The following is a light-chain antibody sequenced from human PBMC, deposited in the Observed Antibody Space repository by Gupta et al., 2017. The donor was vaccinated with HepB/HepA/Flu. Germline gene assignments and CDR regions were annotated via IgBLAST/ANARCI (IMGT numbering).Light chain of an antibody. V-gene: IGLV3-1*01. CDR3: QAEDSSTPYV. CDR2: QDS. J-gene: IGLJ1*01. Sequence: SYELTPPPSVSVSPGQTASITCSGDKLGNKYACWYQQKPGQSPVLVIYQDSKRPAGIPERFSGSNSGNTATLTIRGTEEMEEADYYCQAEDSSTPYVFGTGTKVTVL. CDR1: KLGNKY.